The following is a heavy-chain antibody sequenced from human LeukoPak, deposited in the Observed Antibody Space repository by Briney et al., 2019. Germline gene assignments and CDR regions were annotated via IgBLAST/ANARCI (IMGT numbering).Heavy chain of an antibody. J-gene: IGHJ4*02. D-gene: IGHD3-9*01. CDR1: GFTFSSYA. CDR3: ARDHDILTGYYYFDY. CDR2: ISYDGSNK. V-gene: IGHV3-30*04. Sequence: GGSLRLSCAASGFTFSSYAMHWVRQAPGKGLEWVAVISYDGSNKYYADSVKGRFTISRDNSKNTLCLQMNSLRAEDTAVYYCARDHDILTGYYYFDYWGQGTLVTVSS.